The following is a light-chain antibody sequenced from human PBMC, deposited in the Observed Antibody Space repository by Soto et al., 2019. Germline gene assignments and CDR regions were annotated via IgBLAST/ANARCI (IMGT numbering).Light chain of an antibody. CDR2: DVS. Sequence: QPVLTQPASVSGSPGQSITISCTGTSSDVGGYNYVSWYQRHPGKAPKLMIYDVSNRPSGVSNRFSGSKSGNTASLTISGLQAEDEADYHCSSYTSTSIVFGTGTKVTVL. CDR3: SSYTSTSIV. J-gene: IGLJ1*01. V-gene: IGLV2-14*01. CDR1: SSDVGGYNY.